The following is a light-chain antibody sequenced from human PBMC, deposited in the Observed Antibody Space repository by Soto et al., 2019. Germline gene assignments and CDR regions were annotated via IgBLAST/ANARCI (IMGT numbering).Light chain of an antibody. V-gene: IGLV1-44*01. CDR2: TDN. CDR3: STWYGSLNGWV. J-gene: IGLJ3*02. Sequence: QSVLNQPPSASGTPGQRVSISCSGSSSIFRSNTINWYQRLPGTAPKLLIYTDNQRPSGVPDRFSGSRSGTSASLAISGLQSEDEADYYCSTWYGSLNGWVFGGGTKLTVL. CDR1: SSIFRSNT.